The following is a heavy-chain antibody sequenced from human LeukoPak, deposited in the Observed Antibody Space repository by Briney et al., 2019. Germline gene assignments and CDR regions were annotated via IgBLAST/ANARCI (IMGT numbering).Heavy chain of an antibody. Sequence: GGSLRLSCAASGFTFSSYWMSWVRQAPGKGLEWVANIKQDGSQKYYVDSVKGRFTVSRDNAKNSLSLQMISLRAEDTAVYYCARGSAYYIYWGQGTLVTVSS. J-gene: IGHJ4*02. CDR1: GFTFSSYW. V-gene: IGHV3-7*01. D-gene: IGHD3-22*01. CDR2: IKQDGSQK. CDR3: ARGSAYYIY.